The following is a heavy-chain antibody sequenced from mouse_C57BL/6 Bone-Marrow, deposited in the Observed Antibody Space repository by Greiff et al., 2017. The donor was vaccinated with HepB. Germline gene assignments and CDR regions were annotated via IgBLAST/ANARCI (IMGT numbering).Heavy chain of an antibody. V-gene: IGHV1-82*01. J-gene: IGHJ4*01. D-gene: IGHD4-1*01. Sequence: VQLQQSGPELVKPGASVKISCKASGYAFSSSWMNWVKQRPGKGLEWIGRIYPGDGDTNYNGKFKGKATLTADKSSSTAYMQRSSLTSEDSAVYFCARPGTDAMDYWGQGTSVTVSS. CDR2: IYPGDGDT. CDR3: ARPGTDAMDY. CDR1: GYAFSSSW.